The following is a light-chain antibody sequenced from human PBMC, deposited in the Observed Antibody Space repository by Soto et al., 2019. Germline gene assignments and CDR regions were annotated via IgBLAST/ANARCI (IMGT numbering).Light chain of an antibody. CDR3: KSYAGSNTYV. V-gene: IGLV2-8*01. CDR1: KNDIGVYYF. Sequence: QSVLTQPPSASGSPGQSVTISCTGTKNDIGVYYFVSWYQHHPGKAPRLIIYEVVQRPSGVPDRFSGSKSGNTASLTVSGLQAADEADYFCKSYAGSNTYVFGRGTKVTV. J-gene: IGLJ1*01. CDR2: EVV.